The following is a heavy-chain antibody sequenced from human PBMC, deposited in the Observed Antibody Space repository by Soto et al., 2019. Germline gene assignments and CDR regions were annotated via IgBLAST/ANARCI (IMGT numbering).Heavy chain of an antibody. D-gene: IGHD4-17*01. CDR1: GYTFTSYA. Sequence: XSVKVSCKASGYTFTSYAVHWVRQAPGQRPEWMGWINVGNGNTKYSQQFQGRVTITRDTSASTVYMELSSLRSEDTALYYCAREGRYGDYVDYWGQGTLVTV. V-gene: IGHV1-3*01. CDR3: AREGRYGDYVDY. J-gene: IGHJ4*02. CDR2: INVGNGNT.